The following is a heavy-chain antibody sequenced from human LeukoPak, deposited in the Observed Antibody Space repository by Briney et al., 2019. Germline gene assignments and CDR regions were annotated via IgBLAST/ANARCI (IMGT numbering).Heavy chain of an antibody. V-gene: IGHV4-39*07. J-gene: IGHJ6*03. Sequence: PSETLSLTCSVSGDSISSGDFFWGWIRQPPGKGLECLGTIYYSGSTYYNPSLKSRVTISVDTSKNQFSLKLSSVTAADTAVYYCAQIFVAHYYYMDVWGKGTTVTVSS. D-gene: IGHD3-9*01. CDR2: IYYSGST. CDR3: AQIFVAHYYYMDV. CDR1: GDSISSGDFF.